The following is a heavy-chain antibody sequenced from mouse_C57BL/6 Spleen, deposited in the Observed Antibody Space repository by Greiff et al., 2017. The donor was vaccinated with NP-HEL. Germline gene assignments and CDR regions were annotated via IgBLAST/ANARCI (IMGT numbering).Heavy chain of an antibody. CDR3: AKKGSIYYDFEGAMDY. D-gene: IGHD2-4*01. V-gene: IGHV2-5*01. CDR2: IWSGGST. Sequence: QVQLQQSGPGLVQPSQTLSITCTVSGFSFTSYGVHWVRQSPGKGLEWLGVIWSGGSTDYNTDFMSRLSITKDNSKSQVFFKMNSLQADDTAIYYCAKKGSIYYDFEGAMDYWGQGTSVTVSS. J-gene: IGHJ4*01. CDR1: GFSFTSYG.